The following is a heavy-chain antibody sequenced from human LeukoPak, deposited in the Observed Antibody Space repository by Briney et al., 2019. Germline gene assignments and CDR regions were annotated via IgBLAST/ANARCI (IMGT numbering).Heavy chain of an antibody. CDR3: AGDMEGSGSYRGTYYYYYMDV. Sequence: GASVKVSCKASGGTFSSYAISWVRQAPGQGLEWMGGIIPIFGTANYAQKFQGRVTITADKSTSTAYMELSSLRSEDTAVDYCAGDMEGSGSYRGTYYYYYMDVWGKGTTVTVSS. V-gene: IGHV1-69*06. CDR1: GGTFSSYA. D-gene: IGHD6-19*01. CDR2: IIPIFGTA. J-gene: IGHJ6*03.